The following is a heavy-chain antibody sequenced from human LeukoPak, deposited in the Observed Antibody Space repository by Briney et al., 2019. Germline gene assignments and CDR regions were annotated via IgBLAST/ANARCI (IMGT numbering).Heavy chain of an antibody. D-gene: IGHD2-15*01. CDR2: IYYSGST. CDR1: GGSFSGYY. Sequence: NPSETLSLTCAVYGGSFSGYYWSWIRQHPGKGLEWIGYIYYSGSTYYNPSLKSRVTISVDRSKNQFSLKLSSVTAADTAVYYCAREGRYCSGGSCPGAFDYWGQGTLVTVSS. J-gene: IGHJ4*02. V-gene: IGHV4-34*01. CDR3: AREGRYCSGGSCPGAFDY.